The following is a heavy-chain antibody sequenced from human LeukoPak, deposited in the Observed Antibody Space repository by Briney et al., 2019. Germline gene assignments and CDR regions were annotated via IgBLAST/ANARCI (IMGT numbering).Heavy chain of an antibody. V-gene: IGHV4-39*07. D-gene: IGHD2/OR15-2a*01. CDR3: ARGRAKRTTSIRGYYYYMDV. Sequence: SETLSLTCTVSGGSISSSSYYWGWIRQPPGKGLEWIGSISYSGSTYYNPSLKSRVTISVDTSKKQFSLKLSSVTAADTAVYYCARGRAKRTTSIRGYYYYMDVWGKGTTVTVSS. J-gene: IGHJ6*03. CDR1: GGSISSSSYY. CDR2: ISYSGST.